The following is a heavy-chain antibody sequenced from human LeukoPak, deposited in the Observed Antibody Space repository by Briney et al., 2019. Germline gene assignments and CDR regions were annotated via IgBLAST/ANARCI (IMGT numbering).Heavy chain of an antibody. CDR3: ARVGYLAAAGTYDY. V-gene: IGHV4-59*08. CDR1: GGSISSYY. D-gene: IGHD6-13*01. Sequence: SSETPSLTCTVSGGSISSYYWSWIRQPPGKGLEWIGNIFYSGSPNYNPSLKSRVTISFDTSKNQFSLKLSSVTAADTAVYYCARVGYLAAAGTYDYWGQGTLVTVSS. CDR2: IFYSGSP. J-gene: IGHJ4*02.